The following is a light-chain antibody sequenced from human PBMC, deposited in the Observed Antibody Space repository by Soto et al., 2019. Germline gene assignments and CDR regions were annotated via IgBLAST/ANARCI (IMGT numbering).Light chain of an antibody. Sequence: QSVLAQPSSVSGSPGQSITLSCTGTSTDVGGYNYVSWYQHHSGKAPKLLIYEVTNRPSGISDRFSGSKSVNTASLTISGLQAEDESDYYCGSYSSTDTPFVFGTGTKLTVL. CDR2: EVT. V-gene: IGLV2-14*01. CDR1: STDVGGYNY. J-gene: IGLJ1*01. CDR3: GSYSSTDTPFV.